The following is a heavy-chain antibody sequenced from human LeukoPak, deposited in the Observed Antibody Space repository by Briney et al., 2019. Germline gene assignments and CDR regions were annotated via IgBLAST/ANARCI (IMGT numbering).Heavy chain of an antibody. CDR1: GFTFSSYS. J-gene: IGHJ1*01. CDR2: ISSSSSYI. Sequence: GGSLRLSCAASGFTFSSYSMNWVRQAPGKGLEWVSSISSSSSYIYYADSVNGRFTISRDNSKNTLYLQMSSLRAEDTAVYYCATHHREGVTGREYFQHWGQGTLVTVSS. CDR3: ATHHREGVTGREYFQH. D-gene: IGHD6-19*01. V-gene: IGHV3-21*01.